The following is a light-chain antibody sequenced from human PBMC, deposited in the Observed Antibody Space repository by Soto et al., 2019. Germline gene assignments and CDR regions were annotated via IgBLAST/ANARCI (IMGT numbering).Light chain of an antibody. Sequence: IVLTPSPATLSLSPGERGTLSCRASQSVGSYLAWYQQKPGQAPRLLIYDASNRATGIPARFSGSGSGTDFTLTISSPEPEDFAVYYCQQRSNWPPTWTFGQGTKVEIK. V-gene: IGKV3-11*01. CDR2: DAS. J-gene: IGKJ1*01. CDR1: QSVGSY. CDR3: QQRSNWPPTWT.